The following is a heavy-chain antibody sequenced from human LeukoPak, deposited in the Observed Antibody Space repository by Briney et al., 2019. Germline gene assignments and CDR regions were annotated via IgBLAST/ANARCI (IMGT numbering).Heavy chain of an antibody. Sequence: ASVKVSCKASGYTFTSYDINWVRQATGQGLEWMXXXXPNSGNTGYAQKFQGRVTMTRNTSISTAYMELSSLRSEDTAVYYCARRRRPSSGWYGWYFDLWGRGTLVTVSS. CDR1: GYTFTSYD. CDR2: XXPNSGNT. D-gene: IGHD6-19*01. V-gene: IGHV1-8*01. CDR3: ARRRRPSSGWYGWYFDL. J-gene: IGHJ2*01.